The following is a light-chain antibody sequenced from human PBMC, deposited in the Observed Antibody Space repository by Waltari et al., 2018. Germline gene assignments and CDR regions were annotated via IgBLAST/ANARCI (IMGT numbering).Light chain of an antibody. Sequence: QSVLTQPPSVSGTPGQRVSISCSGSSSNIGTRSVNWYQQGPGPAPKLLICSTNQRPSGVPERFSGSKSGTSASLAISGLQSEDEADYYCATWDDSLNGLFGGGTKLTVL. V-gene: IGLV1-44*01. CDR3: ATWDDSLNGL. J-gene: IGLJ2*01. CDR1: SSNIGTRS. CDR2: STN.